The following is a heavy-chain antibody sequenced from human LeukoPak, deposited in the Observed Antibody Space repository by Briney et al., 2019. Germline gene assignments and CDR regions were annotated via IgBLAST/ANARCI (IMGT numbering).Heavy chain of an antibody. CDR3: AKTPLWDYYFDY. J-gene: IGHJ4*02. Sequence: GGSLRLSCAASGFIFSSYAMSWVRQAPVKGLEWVSAISGSGGTTYYADSVKGRFTISRDNSKNTLYLQMNSLRAEDTAVYYCAKTPLWDYYFDYWGQGTLVTVSS. V-gene: IGHV3-23*01. CDR2: ISGSGGTT. D-gene: IGHD1-26*01. CDR1: GFIFSSYA.